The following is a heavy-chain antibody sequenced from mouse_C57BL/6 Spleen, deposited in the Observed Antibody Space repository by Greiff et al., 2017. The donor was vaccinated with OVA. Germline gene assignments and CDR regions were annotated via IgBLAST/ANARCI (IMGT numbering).Heavy chain of an antibody. D-gene: IGHD2-1*01. CDR3: ARWGDGNYYYFDY. Sequence: QVQLKESGAELARPGASVKLSCKASGYTFTSYGISWVKQRTGQGLEWIGEIYPRSGNTYYNEKFKGKATLTADKSSSTAYMELRSLTSEDSAVYFCARWGDGNYYYFDYWGQGTTLTVSS. CDR1: GYTFTSYG. J-gene: IGHJ2*01. V-gene: IGHV1-81*01. CDR2: IYPRSGNT.